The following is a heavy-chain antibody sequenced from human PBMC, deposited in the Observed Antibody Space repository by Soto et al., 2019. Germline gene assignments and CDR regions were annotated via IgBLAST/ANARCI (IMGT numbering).Heavy chain of an antibody. J-gene: IGHJ3*01. D-gene: IGHD4-17*01. CDR3: AADRAGDSDAFDL. Sequence: ASVKVSCKASGFTFSSSAVQWVRQTRGQRLEWIAWIVVGSGNTNRPQKFQGRVTVTRDMPTSTAYMELSSLRSEDTAVYYCAADRAGDSDAFDLWGQGTLVTVSS. V-gene: IGHV1-58*01. CDR1: GFTFSSSA. CDR2: IVVGSGNT.